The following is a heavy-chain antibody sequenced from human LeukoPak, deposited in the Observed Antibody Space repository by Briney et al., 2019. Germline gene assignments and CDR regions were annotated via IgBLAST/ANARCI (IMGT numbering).Heavy chain of an antibody. D-gene: IGHD2-21*02. J-gene: IGHJ3*02. V-gene: IGHV1-69*01. CDR3: ARVMSVVVTYGAFDI. CDR1: GGTFSSYA. Sequence: SVKVSCKASGGTFSSYAISWVRQAPGQGLEWMGGIIPIFGTANYARKFQGRVTITADESTSTAYMELSSLRSEDTAVYYCARVMSVVVTYGAFDIWGQGTMVTVSS. CDR2: IIPIFGTA.